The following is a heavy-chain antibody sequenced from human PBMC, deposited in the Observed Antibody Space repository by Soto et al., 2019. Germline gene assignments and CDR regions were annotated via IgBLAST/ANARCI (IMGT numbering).Heavy chain of an antibody. Sequence: EVQLLESGGGLVQPGGSLRLSCAASGFTFSSYAMSWVRQAPGRGLEWVSAISGSGGSTYYADSVKGRFTISRDNSKNTLYLQMNSLRAEDTAVYYCARFYGDYARVDPWGQGTLVTVSS. CDR2: ISGSGGST. J-gene: IGHJ5*02. CDR3: ARFYGDYARVDP. CDR1: GFTFSSYA. D-gene: IGHD4-17*01. V-gene: IGHV3-23*01.